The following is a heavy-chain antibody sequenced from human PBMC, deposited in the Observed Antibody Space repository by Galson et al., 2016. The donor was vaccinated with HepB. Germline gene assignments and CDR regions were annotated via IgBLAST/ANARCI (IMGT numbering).Heavy chain of an antibody. CDR1: GYNFAIYW. J-gene: IGHJ5*02. V-gene: IGHV5-51*01. D-gene: IGHD1-26*01. CDR2: IYPGDSDT. CDR3: ARPDPRGGSAYFLDP. Sequence: QSGAEVKKPGESLTISCKGSGYNFAIYWIAWVRQMPGKGLEYMGIIYPGDSDTRYSPSFQGQVTISADKSINTAYLQWNSLKASDTAMYYCARPDPRGGSAYFLDPWGQGSLVTVSS.